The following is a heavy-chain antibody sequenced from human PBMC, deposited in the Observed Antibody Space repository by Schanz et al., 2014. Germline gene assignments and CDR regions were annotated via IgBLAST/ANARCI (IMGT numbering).Heavy chain of an antibody. D-gene: IGHD6-19*01. J-gene: IGHJ4*02. CDR2: ITAYNGDT. Sequence: QVQLVQSGAEVKKPGASVKVSCKASGYTFTSHGISWVRQAPGQGLEWMGWITAYNGDTNYALKLQGRVTMTTDTSTGTAYMELRSRRSDDTALYYCTRGGYSSGWYDRDIAHFDYWGQGTLVTVSS. CDR1: GYTFTSHG. CDR3: TRGGYSSGWYDRDIAHFDY. V-gene: IGHV1-18*01.